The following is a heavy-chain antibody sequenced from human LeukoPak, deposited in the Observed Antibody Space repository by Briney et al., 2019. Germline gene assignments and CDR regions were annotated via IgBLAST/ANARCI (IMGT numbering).Heavy chain of an antibody. V-gene: IGHV3-33*01. D-gene: IGHD3-3*01. J-gene: IGHJ5*02. CDR2: IWYDGSNK. CDR1: GFTFSSYG. Sequence: GRSLRLSCAASGFTFSSYGMHWVRQAPGKGLEWVAVIWYDGSNKYYADSVKGRFTISRDNSKNTLYLQMNSLRAEDTAVYYCARGPLERSPGWFDPWGQGTLVTVSS. CDR3: ARGPLERSPGWFDP.